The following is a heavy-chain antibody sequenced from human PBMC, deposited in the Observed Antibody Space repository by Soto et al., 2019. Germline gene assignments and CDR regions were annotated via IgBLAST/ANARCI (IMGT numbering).Heavy chain of an antibody. CDR3: VSLLHCGAGPCIFDY. J-gene: IGHJ4*02. CDR1: GGSITSGPYS. V-gene: IGHV4-39*01. CDR2: FYYSDKT. Sequence: ETLSLTCTVSGGSITSGPYSWGWIRRPPEKGLEWIGTFYYSDKTHYNPSLESRLTISVDTSENQFSLKLRSVTVADTAFYYCVSLLHCGAGPCIFDYWGQGILVIVSS. D-gene: IGHD2-21*01.